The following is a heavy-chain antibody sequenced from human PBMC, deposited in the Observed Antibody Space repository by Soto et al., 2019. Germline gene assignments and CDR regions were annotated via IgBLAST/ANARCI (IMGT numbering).Heavy chain of an antibody. CDR2: ISAYNGNT. J-gene: IGHJ5*02. CDR3: ARDYSGWYHHNWFVP. CDR1: GYTFTSYG. V-gene: IGHV1-18*01. Sequence: GASVKVSCKASGYTFTSYGISWVRQAPGQGLEWMGWISAYNGNTNYAQKLQGRVTMTTDTSTSTAYMELRSLRSDDTAVYYCARDYSGWYHHNWFVPWGQGTLVNVSS. D-gene: IGHD6-19*01.